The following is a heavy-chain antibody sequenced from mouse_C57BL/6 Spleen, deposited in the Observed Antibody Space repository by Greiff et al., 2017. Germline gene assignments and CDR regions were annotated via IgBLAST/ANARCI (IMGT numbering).Heavy chain of an antibody. J-gene: IGHJ4*01. CDR3: ARGGYYGSSYDYYAMDY. V-gene: IGHV1-19*01. CDR1: GYTFTDYY. CDR2: INPYNGGT. Sequence: VQLKPSGPVLVKPGASVKMSCKASGYTFTDYYMNWVKQSHGKSLEWIGVINPYNGGTSYNQKFKGKATLTVDKSSSTAYMELNSLTSEDSAVYYCARGGYYGSSYDYYAMDYWGQGTSVTVSS. D-gene: IGHD1-1*01.